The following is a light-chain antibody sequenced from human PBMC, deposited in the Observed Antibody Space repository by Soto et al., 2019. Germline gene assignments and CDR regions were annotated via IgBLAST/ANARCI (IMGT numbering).Light chain of an antibody. Sequence: DIQMTQSPSSVSASVGDRVTITCRARQHINIYLTWYQKRPGKAPQLLIYGGSTLQPGVPSRFSGSGSGTEFTLTISSLQPEDFATYHCLQTSSFPFTFGGGTKVEIK. CDR1: QHINIY. V-gene: IGKV1-12*02. CDR3: LQTSSFPFT. J-gene: IGKJ4*02. CDR2: GGS.